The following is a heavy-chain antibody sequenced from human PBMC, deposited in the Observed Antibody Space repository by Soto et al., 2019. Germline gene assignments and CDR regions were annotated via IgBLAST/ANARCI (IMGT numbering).Heavy chain of an antibody. D-gene: IGHD2-2*01. CDR2: ISAYNGNT. Sequence: ASVKVSCKGSGYTFTSYGISWVRQAPGQGLEWMGWISAYNGNTNYAQKLQGRVTMTTDTSTSTAYMELRSLRSDDTAVYYCARECSSTSCYDYYYYGMDVWGQGTTVTVSS. CDR3: ARECSSTSCYDYYYYGMDV. V-gene: IGHV1-18*01. J-gene: IGHJ6*02. CDR1: GYTFTSYG.